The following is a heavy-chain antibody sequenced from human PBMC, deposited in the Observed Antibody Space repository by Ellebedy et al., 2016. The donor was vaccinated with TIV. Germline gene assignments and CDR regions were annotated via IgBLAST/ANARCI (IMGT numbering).Heavy chain of an antibody. CDR3: ARVRYGGYVAY. V-gene: IGHV3-21*01. J-gene: IGHJ4*02. Sequence: GGSLRLXXAASGFTFSSYSMNWVRQAPGKGLEWVSSISSSSSYIYYADSVKGRFTISRDNAKNSLYLQMNSLRAEDTAVYYRARVRYGGYVAYWGQGTLVTVSS. CDR2: ISSSSSYI. D-gene: IGHD1-26*01. CDR1: GFTFSSYS.